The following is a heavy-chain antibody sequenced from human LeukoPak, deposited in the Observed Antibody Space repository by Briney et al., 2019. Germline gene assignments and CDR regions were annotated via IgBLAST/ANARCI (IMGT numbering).Heavy chain of an antibody. CDR1: GGSISSGDYY. D-gene: IGHD1-26*01. CDR2: IYYSGST. J-gene: IGHJ4*02. Sequence: SETLSLTCTVSGGSISSGDYYWSWIRQPPGKGLEWIGYIYYSGSTYYNPSLKSRVTISVDTSKNQFSLKLSSVIAADTAVYYCARGREWELSTHFDYWGQGTLVTVSS. V-gene: IGHV4-30-4*01. CDR3: ARGREWELSTHFDY.